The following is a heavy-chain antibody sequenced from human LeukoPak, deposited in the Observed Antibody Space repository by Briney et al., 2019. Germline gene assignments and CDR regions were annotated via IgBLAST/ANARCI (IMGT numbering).Heavy chain of an antibody. CDR1: GYTFTSYD. Sequence: ASVKVSCKASGYTFTSYDIHWVRQATGQGLEWMGWMNPNSGNTDYAQKFLGRVTMTRNTSISTAYMELSSVRSEDTAVYYCARRAGYCSGGSCYQVDVWGQGTTVIVSS. CDR2: MNPNSGNT. CDR3: ARRAGYCSGGSCYQVDV. V-gene: IGHV1-8*01. D-gene: IGHD2-15*01. J-gene: IGHJ6*02.